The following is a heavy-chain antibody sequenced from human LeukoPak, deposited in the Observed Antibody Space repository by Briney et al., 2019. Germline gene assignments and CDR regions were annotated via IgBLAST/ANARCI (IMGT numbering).Heavy chain of an antibody. CDR3: AKGGSYYGYYFDY. CDR1: GFTFDDYA. CDR2: ISWNSGSI. D-gene: IGHD1-26*01. V-gene: IGHV3-9*03. J-gene: IGHJ4*02. Sequence: GGSLRLSCAASGFTFDDYAMHWVRQAPGKGLEWVSGISWNSGSIGYADSVKGRFTISRDNAKNSLYLQMNSLRAEDMALYYCAKGGSYYGYYFDYWGQGTLVTVS.